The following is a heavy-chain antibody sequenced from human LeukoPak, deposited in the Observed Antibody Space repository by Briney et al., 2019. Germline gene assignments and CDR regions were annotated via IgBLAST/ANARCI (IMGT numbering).Heavy chain of an antibody. J-gene: IGHJ5*02. V-gene: IGHV1-2*02. CDR2: INPNSGGT. D-gene: IGHD6-19*01. Sequence: ASVKVSCKASGYAFTGYYIHWVRQAPGQGLEWMGWINPNSGGTKYAQKFQGRVTMTRDTSITTAYMGLSRLRSDDTAVYCAKGRVVAGSKSLTYHWFDTWGQGTLVTVSS. CDR3: KGRVVAGSKSLTYHWFDT. CDR1: GYAFTGYY.